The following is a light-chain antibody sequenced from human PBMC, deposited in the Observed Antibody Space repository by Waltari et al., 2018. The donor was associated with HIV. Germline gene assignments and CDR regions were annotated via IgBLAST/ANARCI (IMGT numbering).Light chain of an antibody. CDR3: GTWDSSLSLYV. Sequence: QSVLTQPPSVSSAPGQQVTISCSGDNSKVANNFFSWYQQIPVRAPRLLIYDHENRPSRITARFSAFKAGMSSTLVITGLQIVDEADYYCGTWDSSLSLYVFGTGTTVAVL. V-gene: IGLV1-51*01. CDR2: DHE. CDR1: NSKVANNF. J-gene: IGLJ1*01.